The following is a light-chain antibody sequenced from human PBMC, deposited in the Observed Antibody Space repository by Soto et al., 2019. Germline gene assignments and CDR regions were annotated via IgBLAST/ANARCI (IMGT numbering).Light chain of an antibody. Sequence: EVVMTQSPGTLSVSPGERATLSCRASQSVTNNLAWYQQKPGQAPRLLIYGASTRATGIPARFSGSGSGTEFTLTISSLQSEDFAVYYCQQYHKWPPITLGQGTRLDI. CDR2: GAS. V-gene: IGKV3-15*01. J-gene: IGKJ5*01. CDR3: QQYHKWPPIT. CDR1: QSVTNN.